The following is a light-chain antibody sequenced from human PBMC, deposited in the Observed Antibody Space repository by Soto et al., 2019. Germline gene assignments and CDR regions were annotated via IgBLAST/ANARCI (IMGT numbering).Light chain of an antibody. Sequence: DIQMTQSPSSLSTSVGDRVTITCRASQGISNYLAWYQRKPGNVPKLLIYAASTLQSGVPSRFSGSGSGTDFTLTITSLQPEDVATYYCQRYDSAPYTFGPGTKLDIK. CDR3: QRYDSAPYT. CDR2: AAS. J-gene: IGKJ2*01. V-gene: IGKV1-27*01. CDR1: QGISNY.